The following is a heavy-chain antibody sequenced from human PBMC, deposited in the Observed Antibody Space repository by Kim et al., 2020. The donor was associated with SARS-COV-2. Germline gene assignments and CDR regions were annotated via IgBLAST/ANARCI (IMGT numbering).Heavy chain of an antibody. CDR2: IYSGGST. Sequence: GGSLRLSCAASGFTVSSNYMSWVRQAPGKGLEWVSVIYSGGSTYYADSVKGRFTISRDNSKNTLYLQMNSLRAEDTAVYYCARYKKHYYDSSGYYSFDPWGQGTLVTVSS. CDR3: ARYKKHYYDSSGYYSFDP. J-gene: IGHJ5*02. V-gene: IGHV3-66*02. CDR1: GFTVSSNY. D-gene: IGHD3-22*01.